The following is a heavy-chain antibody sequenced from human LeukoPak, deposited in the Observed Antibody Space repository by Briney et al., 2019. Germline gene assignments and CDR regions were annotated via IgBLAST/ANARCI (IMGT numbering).Heavy chain of an antibody. V-gene: IGHV3-48*01. Sequence: GGSLRLSCAASGFTFSSYSMNWVRQTPGKGLEWVSYISSSSSTIYYADSVKGRFTISRDNAKNSLYLQMNSLRAEDTAVYYCARMDYYDSSGYYFRVYYMDVWGKGTTVTVSS. D-gene: IGHD3-22*01. CDR2: ISSSSSTI. CDR3: ARMDYYDSSGYYFRVYYMDV. J-gene: IGHJ6*03. CDR1: GFTFSSYS.